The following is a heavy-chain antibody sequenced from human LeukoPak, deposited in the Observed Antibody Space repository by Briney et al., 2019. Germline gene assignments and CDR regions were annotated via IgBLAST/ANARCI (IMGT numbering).Heavy chain of an antibody. Sequence: GGSLRLSCAASGFTFSTYNMNWVRQAPGKGLEWVSSIISTSDIYYAGSVKGQFTISRDNAKNSLYLQMNSLRAEDMALYYCAKDLFIVGVGGAFDIWGQGTMVTVSS. CDR2: IISTSDI. CDR3: AKDLFIVGVGGAFDI. V-gene: IGHV3-21*04. J-gene: IGHJ3*02. CDR1: GFTFSTYN. D-gene: IGHD1-26*01.